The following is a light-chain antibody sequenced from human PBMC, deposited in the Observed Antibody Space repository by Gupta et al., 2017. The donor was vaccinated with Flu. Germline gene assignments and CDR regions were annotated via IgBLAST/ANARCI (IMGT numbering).Light chain of an antibody. CDR3: QQSNSFPRT. CDR2: GAS. Sequence: PSSVSASVGDRVTITCRASQGISNWLAWYQQKPGKAPKLLIYGASRLQSGVPSRFSGSGSGTDFTLTISILHPEDFATYYCQQSNSFPRTFGQGTRVEIK. J-gene: IGKJ1*01. CDR1: QGISNW. V-gene: IGKV1-12*01.